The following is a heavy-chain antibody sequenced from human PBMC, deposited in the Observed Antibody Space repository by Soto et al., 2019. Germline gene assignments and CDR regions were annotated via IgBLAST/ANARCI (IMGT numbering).Heavy chain of an antibody. CDR3: ARDLGADYDYVWGTYRPGGYFDI. J-gene: IGHJ2*01. CDR2: IFHSGST. V-gene: IGHV4-4*02. Sequence: XETLSLTCGVSGGSISSGNWWSWVRQPPGKGLAWIGEIFHSGSTTYNPSLKSRVTISLDKSKNQFSLKLNSVTAADTAVYYCARDLGADYDYVWGTYRPGGYFDIWGRGTLVTVSS. D-gene: IGHD3-16*02. CDR1: GGSISSGNW.